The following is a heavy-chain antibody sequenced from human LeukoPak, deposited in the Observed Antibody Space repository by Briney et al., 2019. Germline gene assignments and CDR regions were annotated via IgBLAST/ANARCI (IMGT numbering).Heavy chain of an antibody. D-gene: IGHD2-2*01. J-gene: IGHJ4*02. V-gene: IGHV3-30*02. CDR2: IRYDGSNK. Sequence: GGSLRLSCAASGFTFSSYGMHGVRQAPGKGLEWVAFIRYDGSNKYYADSVKGRFTISRDNSKHTLYLQMNSLRAEDTAVYYCAKDPRPYCSSTSCYPYYFDYWGKGTLVTVSS. CDR1: GFTFSSYG. CDR3: AKDPRPYCSSTSCYPYYFDY.